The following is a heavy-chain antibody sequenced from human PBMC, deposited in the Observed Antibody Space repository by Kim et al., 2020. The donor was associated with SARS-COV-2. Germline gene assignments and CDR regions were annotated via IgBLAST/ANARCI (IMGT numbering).Heavy chain of an antibody. CDR1: GYTLTELS. Sequence: ASVKVSCKVSGYTLTELSMHWVRQAPGKGLEWMGGFDPEDGETIYAQKFQGRVTMTEDTSTDTAYMELSSLRSEDTAVYYCATTYYYGSGSLEWGQGTLVTVSS. D-gene: IGHD3-10*01. J-gene: IGHJ4*02. V-gene: IGHV1-24*01. CDR3: ATTYYYGSGSLE. CDR2: FDPEDGET.